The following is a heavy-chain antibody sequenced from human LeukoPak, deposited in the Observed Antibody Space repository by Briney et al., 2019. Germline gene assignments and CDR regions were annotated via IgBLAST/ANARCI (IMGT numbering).Heavy chain of an antibody. D-gene: IGHD3-22*01. CDR1: GYTFTTYD. CDR3: ARVNTMIVVASYFDY. J-gene: IGHJ4*02. V-gene: IGHV1-18*01. CDR2: ISAYNGNT. Sequence: GASVKVSCKASGYTFTTYDINWVRQAPGQGLEWMGWISAYNGNTNYAQKLQGRVTMTTDTSTSTAYMELRSLRSDDTAVYYCARVNTMIVVASYFDYWGQGTLVTVSS.